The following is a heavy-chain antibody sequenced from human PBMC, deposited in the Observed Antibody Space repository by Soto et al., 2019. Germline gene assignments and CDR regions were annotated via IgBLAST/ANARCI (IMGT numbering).Heavy chain of an antibody. CDR1: GFTFSSYV. Sequence: EVQLLESGGGLVQPGGSLRLSCAASGFTFSSYVMSWVRQAPGKGLEWVSSISASGGNTYYADSVKGRFTISRDNSKNTLYLQMNSLRAEDTAIYYCAKGDVPAAIRHPYYYGMDVWGQGTTVTVSS. V-gene: IGHV3-23*01. CDR3: AKGDVPAAIRHPYYYGMDV. J-gene: IGHJ6*02. CDR2: ISASGGNT. D-gene: IGHD2-2*01.